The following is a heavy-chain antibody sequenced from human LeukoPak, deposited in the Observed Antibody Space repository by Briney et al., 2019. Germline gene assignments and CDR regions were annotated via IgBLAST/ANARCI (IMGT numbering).Heavy chain of an antibody. Sequence: GGSLRLSCAASGFTFSSYWMHWVRQAPGKGLVWVSRIKSDGSNTSYADSVKGRFTISRDNAKNTLYLQMNSLRAEDTAVYYCAREGYYYGSGNRVYYYGMDVWGQGTTVTVSS. CDR2: IKSDGSNT. D-gene: IGHD3-10*01. V-gene: IGHV3-74*01. CDR1: GFTFSSYW. CDR3: AREGYYYGSGNRVYYYGMDV. J-gene: IGHJ6*02.